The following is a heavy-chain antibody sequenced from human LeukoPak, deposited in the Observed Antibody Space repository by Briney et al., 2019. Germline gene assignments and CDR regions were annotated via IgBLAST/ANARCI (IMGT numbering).Heavy chain of an antibody. V-gene: IGHV1-24*01. CDR2: FDPEGGET. CDR3: ATGLSGYYQLLPFDY. CDR1: GYTLTELS. Sequence: ASVKVSCKVSGYTLTELSMHWVRQAPGKGLEWMGGFDPEGGETIYAQKFQGRVTMTEDTSTDTAYMELSSLRSEDTAVYYCATGLSGYYQLLPFDYWGQGTLVTVSS. J-gene: IGHJ4*02. D-gene: IGHD2-2*01.